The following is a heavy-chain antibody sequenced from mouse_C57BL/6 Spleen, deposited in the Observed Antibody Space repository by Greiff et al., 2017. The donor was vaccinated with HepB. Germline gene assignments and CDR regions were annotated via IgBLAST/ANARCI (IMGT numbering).Heavy chain of an antibody. CDR3: ARRYGNYVHYAMDY. CDR1: GFTFSSYG. CDR2: ISSGGSYT. V-gene: IGHV5-6*01. Sequence: EVHLVESGGDLVKPGGSLKLSCAASGFTFSSYGMSWVRQTPDKRLEWVATISSGGSYTYYPDSVKGRFTISRDNAKNTLYLQMSSLKSEDTAMYYCARRYGNYVHYAMDYWGQGTSVTVSS. D-gene: IGHD2-1*01. J-gene: IGHJ4*01.